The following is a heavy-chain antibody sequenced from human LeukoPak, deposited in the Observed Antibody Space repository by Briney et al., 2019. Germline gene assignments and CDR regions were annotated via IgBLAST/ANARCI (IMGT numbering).Heavy chain of an antibody. CDR1: GFTFSSYA. Sequence: GRSLRLSCAASGFTFSSYAMHWVRQAPGKGLEWVAVISYDGSNKYYADSVKGRFTISRDNSKNTLYLQMNSLRAEDTAVYYCAKDTGARVAYYFDYWGQGTLVTVSS. D-gene: IGHD7-27*01. V-gene: IGHV3-30-3*01. CDR3: AKDTGARVAYYFDY. J-gene: IGHJ4*02. CDR2: ISYDGSNK.